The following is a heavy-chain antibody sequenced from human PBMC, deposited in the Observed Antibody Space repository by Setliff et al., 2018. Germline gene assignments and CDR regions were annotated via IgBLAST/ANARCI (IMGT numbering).Heavy chain of an antibody. D-gene: IGHD2-15*01. Sequence: GESLKISCKGSGFSFTGFWIGWVRQMPGKGLEWMGIIYPGDSDIRYSPSFQGQVTISADKSISTAYLQWSSLKASDTAMYYCARCDTDSYHNMDVWGKGATVTVSS. V-gene: IGHV5-51*01. CDR1: GFSFTGFW. CDR2: IYPGDSDI. J-gene: IGHJ6*03. CDR3: ARCDTDSYHNMDV.